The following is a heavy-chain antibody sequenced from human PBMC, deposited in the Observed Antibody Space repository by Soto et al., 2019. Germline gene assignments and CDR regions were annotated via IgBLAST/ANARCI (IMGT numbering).Heavy chain of an antibody. CDR2: ISYDGSNK. J-gene: IGHJ4*02. CDR1: GFTFSSYG. D-gene: IGHD2-21*02. V-gene: IGHV3-30*03. CDR3: ASDQEAYCGGDCYSFGY. Sequence: PGGSLRLSCAASGFTFSSYGMHWVRQAPGKGLEWVAVISYDGSNKYYADSVKGRFTISRDNSKNTLYLQMNSLRAEDTAVYYCASDQEAYCGGDCYSFGYWGQGTLVTVSS.